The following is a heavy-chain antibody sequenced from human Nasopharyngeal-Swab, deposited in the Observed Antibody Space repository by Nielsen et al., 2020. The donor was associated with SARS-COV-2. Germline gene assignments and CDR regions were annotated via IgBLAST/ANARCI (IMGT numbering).Heavy chain of an antibody. D-gene: IGHD2-15*01. J-gene: IGHJ4*02. CDR3: ARCEVVVAAPDY. CDR2: INPNSGGT. Sequence: ASVKVSCKASGYTFTGYYMHWVRQAPGQGLEWMGRINPNSGGTNYAQKFQGRVTMTRDTSISTAYMELNRLRSDDTAVYYCARCEVVVAAPDYWGQGTLVTVSS. V-gene: IGHV1-2*06. CDR1: GYTFTGYY.